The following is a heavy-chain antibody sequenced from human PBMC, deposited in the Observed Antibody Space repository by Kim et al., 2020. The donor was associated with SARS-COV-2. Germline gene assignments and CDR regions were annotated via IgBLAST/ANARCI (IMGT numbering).Heavy chain of an antibody. V-gene: IGHV3-11*01. CDR3: ASQTRDSSGG. D-gene: IGHD3-22*01. CDR2: TL. J-gene: IGHJ4*02. Sequence: TLYYADSVKGRFTISRDNAKNSLYLQMNSLRAEDTAVYYCASQTRDSSGGWGQGTLVTVSS.